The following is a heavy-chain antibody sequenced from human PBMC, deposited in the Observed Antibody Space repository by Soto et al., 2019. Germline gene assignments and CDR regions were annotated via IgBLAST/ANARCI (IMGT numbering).Heavy chain of an antibody. Sequence: EVPLLESGGGLVQPGGSLRLSCAASGFTFSSYAMSWVRQAPGKGLEWVSAISGSGGSTYYADSVKGRFTISRDNSKNTLYLQMNSLRAEDTAVYYCAKEMDIVVVTALALDYWGQGTLVTVSS. CDR1: GFTFSSYA. CDR3: AKEMDIVVVTALALDY. J-gene: IGHJ4*02. D-gene: IGHD2-21*02. V-gene: IGHV3-23*01. CDR2: ISGSGGST.